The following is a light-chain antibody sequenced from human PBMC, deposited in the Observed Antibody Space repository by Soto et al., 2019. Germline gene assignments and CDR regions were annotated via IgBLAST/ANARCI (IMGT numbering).Light chain of an antibody. CDR2: DAS. J-gene: IGKJ1*01. CDR1: QSVSSSF. Sequence: IVLTQSQGTLSLSPGERATLSCRASQSVSSSFLAWYQQKPGQAPRLLIYDASSRATGIPDRFSGSGSGTDFTLTISRLEPEDFAVYYCQQYGSSPGTFGQGTKVDIK. CDR3: QQYGSSPGT. V-gene: IGKV3-20*01.